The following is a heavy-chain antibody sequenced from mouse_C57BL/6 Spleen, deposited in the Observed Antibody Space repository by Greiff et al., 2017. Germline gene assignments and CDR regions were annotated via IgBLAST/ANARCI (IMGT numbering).Heavy chain of an antibody. CDR3: ARRVYGSSWGYAMDY. V-gene: IGHV1-55*01. Sequence: QVQLQQSGAELVKPGASVKMSCKASGFTFTSYWITWVKQRPGQGLEWIGDIYPGSGSTNYNEKFKSKATLTVDTSSSTAYMQLSSLTSEDSAVYYCARRVYGSSWGYAMDYWGQGTSVTVSS. J-gene: IGHJ4*01. CDR2: IYPGSGST. CDR1: GFTFTSYW. D-gene: IGHD1-1*01.